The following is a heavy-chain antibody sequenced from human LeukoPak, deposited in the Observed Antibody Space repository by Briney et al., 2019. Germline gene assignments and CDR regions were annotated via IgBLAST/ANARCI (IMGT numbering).Heavy chain of an antibody. V-gene: IGHV4-31*03. CDR2: IYKTGST. J-gene: IGHJ4*02. CDR1: TDSITTGGYY. Sequence: SETLSLTCTLSTDSITTGGYYWSWIRQRPGKGLEWIGYIYKTGSTYYNPSLKSRVTMSVDTSRNQFSLKVNSLTAADTAVYYCARDVLRWGQGTLVTVSS. CDR3: ARDVLR.